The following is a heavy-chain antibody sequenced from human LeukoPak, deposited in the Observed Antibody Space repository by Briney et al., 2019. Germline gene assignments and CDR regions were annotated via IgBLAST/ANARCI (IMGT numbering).Heavy chain of an antibody. CDR1: GDSIRSLY. D-gene: IGHD1-26*01. CDR3: ARDLLSGSYYYFDY. J-gene: IGHJ4*02. CDR2: IYYSGST. V-gene: IGHV4-59*12. Sequence: SETLSLTCTVSGDSIRSLYWSWIRQPPGKGLEWIGYIYYSGSTNYNPSLKSRVTMSVDTSKNQFSLRLSSVTAADTAVYYCARDLLSGSYYYFDYWGQGTLVTVSS.